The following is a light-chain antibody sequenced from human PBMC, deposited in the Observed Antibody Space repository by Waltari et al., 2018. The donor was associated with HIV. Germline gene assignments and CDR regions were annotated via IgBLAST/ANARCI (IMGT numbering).Light chain of an antibody. Sequence: EIVLTQSPGTLSLSPGERATLSCRTSQSVSSTYLAWYQQRPCQAPRILIYGASRSATGIPDRFSGSGSGTDFTLTINRLEPEDFEVYYCQQYGSSPPLYTFGQGTKLEIK. V-gene: IGKV3-20*01. J-gene: IGKJ2*01. CDR2: GAS. CDR3: QQYGSSPPLYT. CDR1: QSVSSTY.